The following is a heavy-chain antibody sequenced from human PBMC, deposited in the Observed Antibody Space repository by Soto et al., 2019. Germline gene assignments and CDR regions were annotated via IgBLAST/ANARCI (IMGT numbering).Heavy chain of an antibody. J-gene: IGHJ4*02. CDR3: ASTHYGDYVNYFDY. D-gene: IGHD4-17*01. V-gene: IGHV3-48*01. CDR2: ISSSSSTI. CDR1: GFTFSSYS. Sequence: GGSLRLSCAASGFTFSSYSMNWVRQAPGKGLEWVSYISSSSSTIYYADSVKGRFTISRDNAKNSLYLQMNSLRAEDTAVYYCASTHYGDYVNYFDYWGQGTLVTVSS.